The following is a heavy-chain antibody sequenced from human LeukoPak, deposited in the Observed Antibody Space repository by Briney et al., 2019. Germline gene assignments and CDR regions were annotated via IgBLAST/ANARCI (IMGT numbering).Heavy chain of an antibody. D-gene: IGHD3-9*01. J-gene: IGHJ1*01. V-gene: IGHV3-11*04. Sequence: GGSLRLSCAASGFTFSDYYMSWIRQAPGKGLEWVSYISSSGSTIYYADSVKGRFTIPRDNDKNSLYLQMNSLRVEDTAVYYCARDGHYDILTGYFQDWGQGTLVTVSS. CDR1: GFTFSDYY. CDR2: ISSSGSTI. CDR3: ARDGHYDILTGYFQD.